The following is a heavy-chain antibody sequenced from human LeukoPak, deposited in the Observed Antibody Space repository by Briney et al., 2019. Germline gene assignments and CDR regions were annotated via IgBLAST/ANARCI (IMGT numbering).Heavy chain of an antibody. Sequence: SETLSLTCAVYGGSFSGYYWSWIRQPPGKGLEWIGEINHSGSTNYNPSLKSRVTISVDTSKNQFSLKLSSVTAAGTAVYYCARAEYAAADYWGQGTLVTVSS. J-gene: IGHJ4*02. CDR3: ARAEYAAADY. CDR1: GGSFSGYY. CDR2: INHSGST. V-gene: IGHV4-34*01. D-gene: IGHD2-8*01.